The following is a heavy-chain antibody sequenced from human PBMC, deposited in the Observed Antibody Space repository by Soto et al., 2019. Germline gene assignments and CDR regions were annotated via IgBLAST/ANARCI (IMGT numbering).Heavy chain of an antibody. CDR1: GFSIRDYW. CDR3: ARGKDCRLAGTYYFDMDV. V-gene: IGHV3-7*01. CDR2: IKQDGSEK. Sequence: EEQLVDSGGGLVQPGVSLRLTCAASGFSIRDYWMTWVRQAPGKGLDWVANIKQDGSEKFYVDSLNDRCTISTDNAKNSVYLLINSLRADDTAVYYCARGKDCRLAGTYYFDMDVWGKGTTVTLSS. D-gene: IGHD6-19*01. J-gene: IGHJ6*03.